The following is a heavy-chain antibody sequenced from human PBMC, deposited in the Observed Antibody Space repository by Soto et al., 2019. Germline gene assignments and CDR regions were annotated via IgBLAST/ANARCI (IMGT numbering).Heavy chain of an antibody. D-gene: IGHD4-17*01. CDR1: GYSVTSGYY. CDR2: IYYSGST. J-gene: IGHJ4*02. Sequence: PSETLSLTCAVSGYSVTSGYYWGWIRQPPGKGLEWIGYIYYSGSTYYNPSLKSRVTISVDTSKNQFSLKLSSVTAADTAVYYCASGWVTTYSHWGQGTLVTVSS. V-gene: IGHV4-38-2*01. CDR3: ASGWVTTYSH.